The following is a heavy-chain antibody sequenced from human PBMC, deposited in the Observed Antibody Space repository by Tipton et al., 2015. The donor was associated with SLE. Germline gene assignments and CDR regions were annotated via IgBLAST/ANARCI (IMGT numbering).Heavy chain of an antibody. CDR2: ISYDGSNK. D-gene: IGHD6-19*01. CDR3: ARDLSGWPNDY. Sequence: SLRLSCAASGFTFSSYTMHWVRQAPGKGLEWVAVISYDGSNKYCADSVKGRFTISRDNSKTTLYLQMNSLRAEDTAVYYCARDLSGWPNDYWGQGTLVTVSA. CDR1: GFTFSSYT. J-gene: IGHJ4*02. V-gene: IGHV3-30*04.